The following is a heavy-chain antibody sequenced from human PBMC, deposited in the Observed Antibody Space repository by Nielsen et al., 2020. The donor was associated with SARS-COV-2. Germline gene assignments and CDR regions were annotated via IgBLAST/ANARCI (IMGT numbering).Heavy chain of an antibody. CDR3: ARIRDDYGDYVAVVYYYGMDV. CDR1: GYTFTSYG. Sequence: ASVKVSCKASGYTFTSYGISWVRQAPGQGLEWMGWISAYNGNTNYAQKLQGRVTMTTDTSTSTAYMELRSLRSDDTAVYYCARIRDDYGDYVAVVYYYGMDVWGQGTTVTVSS. CDR2: ISAYNGNT. D-gene: IGHD4-17*01. V-gene: IGHV1-18*01. J-gene: IGHJ6*02.